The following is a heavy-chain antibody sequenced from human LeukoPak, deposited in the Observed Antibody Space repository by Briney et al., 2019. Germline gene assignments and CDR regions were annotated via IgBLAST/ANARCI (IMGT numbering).Heavy chain of an antibody. CDR2: IKGDGSGT. Sequence: PGGSLRLSCAASGFTFNDYWMHWVRQAPGKGLVWVSRIKGDGSGTTYADSVKGRFTISRDNAKNTLYLQMNSLRAEDTAVYYCARDLSYSLEYWGQGTLVTVSS. V-gene: IGHV3-74*01. D-gene: IGHD3-10*01. CDR3: ARDLSYSLEY. CDR1: GFTFNDYW. J-gene: IGHJ4*02.